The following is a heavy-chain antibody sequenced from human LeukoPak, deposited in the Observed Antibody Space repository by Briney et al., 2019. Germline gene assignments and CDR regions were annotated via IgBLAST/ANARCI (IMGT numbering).Heavy chain of an antibody. CDR3: TSEQRRYYQGSGSKY. CDR1: GFTFGDYA. J-gene: IGHJ4*02. D-gene: IGHD3-10*01. Sequence: GGSLRLSCTASGFTFGDYALHWVRQTPGKGLEWVGFIRSQSYNGTTDDAASEKGRFTISRDDSKSLAHLQMNSLTTEDTGLYYCTSEQRRYYQGSGSKYWGQGTLVTVSS. CDR2: IRSQSYNGTT. V-gene: IGHV3-49*04.